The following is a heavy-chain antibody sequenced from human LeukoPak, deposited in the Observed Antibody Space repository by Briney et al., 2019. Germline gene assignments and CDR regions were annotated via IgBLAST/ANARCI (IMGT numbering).Heavy chain of an antibody. Sequence: PGGSLRLSCAASAFTFSSYAMSWVRQAPGKGLEWVSAISGSGGSTYYADSVKGRFTISRDNSKNTLYLQMNSLRAEDTAVYYCAKFPPDIVVVPAAFDYCGQGTLVTVSS. CDR1: AFTFSSYA. V-gene: IGHV3-23*01. D-gene: IGHD2-2*01. CDR2: ISGSGGST. J-gene: IGHJ4*02. CDR3: AKFPPDIVVVPAAFDY.